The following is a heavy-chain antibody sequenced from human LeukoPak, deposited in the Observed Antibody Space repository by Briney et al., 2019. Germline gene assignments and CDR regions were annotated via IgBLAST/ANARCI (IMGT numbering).Heavy chain of an antibody. J-gene: IGHJ4*02. V-gene: IGHV3-23*01. CDR1: GFTFSSHG. Sequence: SGGYLRLSCAASGFTFSSHGMSWVRQAPGKGLGWVSTISGSGDYTYYADSVKGRFTISRDNSKNTLYLQMNSLRAEDTAIYYCAKVTYGSGTYGAFDSWGQGTLVTVSS. D-gene: IGHD3-10*01. CDR2: ISGSGDYT. CDR3: AKVTYGSGTYGAFDS.